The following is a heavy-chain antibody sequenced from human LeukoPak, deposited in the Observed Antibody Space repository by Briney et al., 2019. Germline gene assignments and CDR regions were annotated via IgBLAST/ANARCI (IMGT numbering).Heavy chain of an antibody. CDR1: GGSISSYY. V-gene: IGHV4-59*01. CDR3: ARVGPDLWAYYYGMDV. CDR2: IYYSGST. D-gene: IGHD2-21*01. Sequence: SETLSLTCTVSGGSISSYYWSWIRQPRGKGLEWIGYIYYSGSTNYNPSLKSRVTISVDTSKNQFSLKLSSVTAADTAVYYCARVGPDLWAYYYGMDVWGQGTTVTVSS. J-gene: IGHJ6*02.